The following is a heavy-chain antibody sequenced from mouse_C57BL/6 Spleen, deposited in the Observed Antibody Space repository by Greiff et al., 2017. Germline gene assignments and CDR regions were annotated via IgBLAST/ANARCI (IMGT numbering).Heavy chain of an antibody. CDR1: GFTFSDYG. V-gene: IGHV5-17*01. J-gene: IGHJ4*01. CDR2: ISSGSSTI. D-gene: IGHD2-2*01. CDR3: AREGGYYYAMDY. Sequence: EVNLVESGGGLVKPGGSLKLSCAASGFTFSDYGMHWVRQAPEKGLEWVAYISSGSSTIYYADTVKGRFTISRDNAKNTLFLQMTSLRSEDMAMYYCAREGGYYYAMDYWGQGTSVTVSS.